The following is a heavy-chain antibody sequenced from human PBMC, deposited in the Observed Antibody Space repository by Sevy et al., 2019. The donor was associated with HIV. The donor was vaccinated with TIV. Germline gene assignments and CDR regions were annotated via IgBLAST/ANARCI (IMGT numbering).Heavy chain of an antibody. V-gene: IGHV3-23*01. CDR3: AKDVYDSSGYYPMGAFDI. D-gene: IGHD3-22*01. CDR1: GFIFNSYA. CDR2: VSGSGATT. Sequence: GGSLRLSCAASGFIFNSYAMNWVRQAPGKGLEWVSGVSGSGATTLYADSVKGRFSISRDNSKNTLYLQINSLRAEDTAVYYCAKDVYDSSGYYPMGAFDIWGQGTMVTVSS. J-gene: IGHJ3*02.